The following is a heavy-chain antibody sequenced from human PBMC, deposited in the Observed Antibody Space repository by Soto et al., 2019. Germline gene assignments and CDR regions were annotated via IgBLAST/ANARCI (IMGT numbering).Heavy chain of an antibody. CDR3: ARDPSLTGARGYFDY. D-gene: IGHD1-7*01. J-gene: IGHJ4*02. V-gene: IGHV3-30*01. CDR2: ISYDGSNK. Sequence: VAVISYDGSNKYYADSVKGRFTFSRDNSKNALYLQMNSLRAEDTAVYYCARDPSLTGARGYFDYWGQGTLVTVSS.